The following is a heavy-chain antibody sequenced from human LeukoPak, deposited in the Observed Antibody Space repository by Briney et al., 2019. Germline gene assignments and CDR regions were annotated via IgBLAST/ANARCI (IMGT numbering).Heavy chain of an antibody. CDR1: GYTFTSYY. Sequence: ASVKVSCKASGYTFTSYYMHWVRQAPGQGLEWMGIINPSGGSTSYAQKFQGRVTITADEFTSTAYMELSSLRSEDTAVYYCARDSPYYDSSGPYYYYMDVWGKGTTVTISS. D-gene: IGHD3-22*01. CDR3: ARDSPYYDSSGPYYYYMDV. V-gene: IGHV1-46*01. CDR2: INPSGGST. J-gene: IGHJ6*03.